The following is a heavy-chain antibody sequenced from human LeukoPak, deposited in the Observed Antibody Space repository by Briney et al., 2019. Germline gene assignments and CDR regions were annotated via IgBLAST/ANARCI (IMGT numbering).Heavy chain of an antibody. D-gene: IGHD2-2*01. CDR3: ASVPSN. Sequence: SETLSLTCTVSGGSITGFYWSWIRQFPGKGLEWIGYKHYSGTTHYNPSLESRVTISVDTSKNQFSLKLSSVTAADTAVYYCASVPSNWGQGTLVTVSS. V-gene: IGHV4-59*08. CDR2: KHYSGTT. J-gene: IGHJ4*02. CDR1: GGSITGFY.